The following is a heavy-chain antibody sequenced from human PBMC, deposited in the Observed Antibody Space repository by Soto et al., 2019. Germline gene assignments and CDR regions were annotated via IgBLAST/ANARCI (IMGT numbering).Heavy chain of an antibody. CDR1: GDTFSTYT. V-gene: IGHV1-69*02. CDR2: IIPVLNKI. D-gene: IGHD5-12*01. CDR3: VSAYTGYEPSYDS. J-gene: IGHJ4*02. Sequence: QVQLVQSGAEVKKPGSSVKVSCEASGDTFSTYTISWVRQVPGQGLAWMGRIIPVLNKINYAQKFQGRVTFTANKSTYTVYMELSGLRSEGAAVYYCVSAYTGYEPSYDSWGQGTVVTVSS.